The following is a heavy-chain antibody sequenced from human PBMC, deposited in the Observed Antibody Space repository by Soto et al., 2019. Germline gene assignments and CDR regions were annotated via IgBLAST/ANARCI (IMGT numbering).Heavy chain of an antibody. D-gene: IGHD3-16*01. CDR2: ITGGGAT. CDR3: VGGGLSYFDH. CDR1: GFPFNNFE. V-gene: IGHV3-48*03. J-gene: IGHJ4*02. Sequence: GGSLRLSCVASGFPFNNFEMNWIRQAPGKGLERISYITGGGATYYADSVKGRFTISRDNAKNSLFLQMNSVGVGDTAVYYCVGGGLSYFDHWGRGTLVTVSS.